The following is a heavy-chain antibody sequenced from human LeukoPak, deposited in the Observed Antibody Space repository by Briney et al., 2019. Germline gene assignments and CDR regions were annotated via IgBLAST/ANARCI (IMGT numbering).Heavy chain of an antibody. Sequence: PGGSLRLSCAASGFTFSSYSMIWVRQAPGKGLEWVSYITSSSTIYYADSVKGRFTISRDNAKNSLYLQMNSLRADDTAVYYCAREPTYTSSWYSTCDSWGQGTLVTVSS. CDR1: GFTFSSYS. CDR2: ITSSSTI. J-gene: IGHJ5*01. V-gene: IGHV3-48*01. CDR3: AREPTYTSSWYSTCDS. D-gene: IGHD6-13*01.